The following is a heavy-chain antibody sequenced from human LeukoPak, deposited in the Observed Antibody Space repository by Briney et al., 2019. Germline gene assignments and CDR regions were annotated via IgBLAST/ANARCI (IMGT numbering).Heavy chain of an antibody. CDR2: ISASSGGST. CDR1: GFTFSSYA. J-gene: IGHJ3*02. CDR3: ARTVWFGELGI. D-gene: IGHD3-10*01. V-gene: IGHV3-23*01. Sequence: GGSLRLSCVASGFTFSSYAMSWVRQAPGKGLEWVSTISASSGGSTYYADSVQGRFTISRDNSKTTMDLQMNSLRAEDTAVYYCARTVWFGELGIWGQGTMVTVSS.